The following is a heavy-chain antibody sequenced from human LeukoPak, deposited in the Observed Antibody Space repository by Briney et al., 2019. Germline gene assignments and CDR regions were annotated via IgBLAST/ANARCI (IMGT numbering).Heavy chain of an antibody. D-gene: IGHD4-17*01. J-gene: IGHJ6*02. CDR3: ARDGKRYGDYFQYYYYGMDV. CDR2: INHSGST. CDR1: GGSFSGYY. V-gene: IGHV4-34*01. Sequence: SETLSLTCAVYGGSFSGYYWSWIRQPPGKGLEWIGEINHSGSTNYNPSLKSRVTISVDTSKNQFSLKLSSVTAADTAVYYCARDGKRYGDYFQYYYYGMDVWGQGTTVTVS.